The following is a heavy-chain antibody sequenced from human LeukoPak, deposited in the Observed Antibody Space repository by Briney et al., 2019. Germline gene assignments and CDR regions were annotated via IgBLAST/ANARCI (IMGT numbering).Heavy chain of an antibody. D-gene: IGHD6-6*01. CDR2: ISAYNGNT. J-gene: IGHJ6*02. CDR3: ARGLISSLYYYYGMDV. V-gene: IGHV1-18*01. CDR1: GYTFSSYG. Sequence: GASVKVSCKTSGYTFSSYGISWLRQAPGQGLEWMGWISAYNGNTNYAQKLQGRVTMTTDTSTSTAYMELRSLRSDDTAVYYCARGLISSLYYYYGMDVWGQGTTVTVSS.